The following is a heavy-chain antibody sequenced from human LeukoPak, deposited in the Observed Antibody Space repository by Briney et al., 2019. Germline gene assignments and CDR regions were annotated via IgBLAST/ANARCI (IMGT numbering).Heavy chain of an antibody. CDR3: ARFGGYSPDY. V-gene: IGHV1-2*02. J-gene: IGHJ4*02. CDR1: VYTLTVYY. Sequence: ASVTVSFKSSVYTLTVYYMHWVRQAPAQGLEWMGCINPNSGGTNYAQKFQGRVTMTRDTSISTAYMELSRLRSDDTAVYYCARFGGYSPDYWGQGTLVTVSS. D-gene: IGHD2-15*01. CDR2: INPNSGGT.